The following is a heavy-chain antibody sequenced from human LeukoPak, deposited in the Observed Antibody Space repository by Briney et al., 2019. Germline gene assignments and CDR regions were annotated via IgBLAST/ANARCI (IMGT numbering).Heavy chain of an antibody. CDR3: ATGAGCGY. D-gene: IGHD6-19*01. CDR2: IKQDGSER. J-gene: IGHJ4*02. CDR1: GFTFSSYW. Sequence: GGSLRLSCAASGFTFSSYWMTWVRQAPGKGLEWVANIKQDGSERNNVDSVKGRFTISRDNAKNSLYLQMNALRDEDTAVYYCATGAGCGYWGQGTLVTVSS. V-gene: IGHV3-7*03.